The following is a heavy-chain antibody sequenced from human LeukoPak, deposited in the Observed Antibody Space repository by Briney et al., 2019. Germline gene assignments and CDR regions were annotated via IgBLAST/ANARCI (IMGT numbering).Heavy chain of an antibody. CDR3: AIGGDSSTSCYRCFNY. D-gene: IGHD2-2*01. CDR1: GYSFTDYW. CDR2: IYPDDSDT. Sequence: AGESLKISCEGPGYSFTDYWIGWVRQVPGKGLEWMGIIYPDDSDTRYSPSFQGQVTISADKSIGTAYLQWSSLKASDTAMYYCAIGGDSSTSCYRCFNYWGQGTLVTVSS. J-gene: IGHJ4*02. V-gene: IGHV5-51*01.